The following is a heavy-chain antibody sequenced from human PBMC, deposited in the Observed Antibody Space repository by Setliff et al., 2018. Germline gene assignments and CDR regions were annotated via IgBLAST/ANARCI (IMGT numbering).Heavy chain of an antibody. D-gene: IGHD4-17*01. CDR2: IKSKRDGVTT. V-gene: IGHV3-15*07. J-gene: IGHJ4*02. Sequence: GGSLRLSCAASGFSFTDAWMNWVRQAPGKGLEWVGRIKSKRDGVTTDYAAPVIGRFTISRDDSKNTLYLQMNSLKVKDTAVYHCARARGAYGYYFDYWGQGALVTVSS. CDR3: ARARGAYGYYFDY. CDR1: GFSFTDAW.